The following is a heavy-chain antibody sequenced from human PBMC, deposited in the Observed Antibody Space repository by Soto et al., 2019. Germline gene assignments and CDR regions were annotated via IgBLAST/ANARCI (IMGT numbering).Heavy chain of an antibody. CDR1: GFTFSTFP. V-gene: IGHV3-30*18. Sequence: PGGSLRLSCAASGFTFSTFPMNWVRQAPGKGLEWVALLSYDGSKEYYADSVKGRFSVSRDNSKNTLYLQMNSLRVEDTAVYFCAKRLLRGTTLSVLDYWGRGTLVTVSS. CDR3: AKRLLRGTTLSVLDY. D-gene: IGHD4-17*01. CDR2: LSYDGSKE. J-gene: IGHJ4*02.